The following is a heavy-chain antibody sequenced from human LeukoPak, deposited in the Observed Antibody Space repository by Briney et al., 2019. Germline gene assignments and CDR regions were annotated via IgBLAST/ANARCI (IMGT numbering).Heavy chain of an antibody. Sequence: GGSLRLSCAASGFTFSSYGMHWVRQAPGKGLEWVAVISYDGSNKYYADSVKGRFTVSRDNSKNTLYLQMNSLRAEDTAVYYCAKDLGLKAYYYDSSGYTFDYWGQGTLVTVSS. CDR3: AKDLGLKAYYYDSSGYTFDY. V-gene: IGHV3-30*18. CDR1: GFTFSSYG. J-gene: IGHJ4*02. CDR2: ISYDGSNK. D-gene: IGHD3-22*01.